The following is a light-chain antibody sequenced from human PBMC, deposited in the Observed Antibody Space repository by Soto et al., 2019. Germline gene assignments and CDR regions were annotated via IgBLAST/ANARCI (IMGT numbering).Light chain of an antibody. CDR3: QSYDSSLSGYV. CDR2: GNS. V-gene: IGLV1-40*01. J-gene: IGLJ1*01. Sequence: QSVLTQPPPVSGAPGQRVTISCTGSSSNIGAGYDVHWYQQLPGTAPKLLIYGNSNRPSGVPDRFSGSKSGTAASLALTGLQAEDEADYYCQSYDSSLSGYVFGTGTKVTVL. CDR1: SSNIGAGYD.